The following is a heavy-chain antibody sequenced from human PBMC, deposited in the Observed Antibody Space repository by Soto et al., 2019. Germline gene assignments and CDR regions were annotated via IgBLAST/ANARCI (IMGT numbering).Heavy chain of an antibody. CDR1: GYSFTNYW. Sequence: EVQLVQSGAEVKKPGESLKISCKASGYSFTNYWIGWVRQMPGKGLEWMGIIYPGDSDTRYSPSFQGQVTISVDKSLSTAYLHWSSLKASDTATYYCARHLYDYLDYWGQGTLVTVSS. D-gene: IGHD2-8*01. CDR2: IYPGDSDT. CDR3: ARHLYDYLDY. V-gene: IGHV5-51*01. J-gene: IGHJ4*02.